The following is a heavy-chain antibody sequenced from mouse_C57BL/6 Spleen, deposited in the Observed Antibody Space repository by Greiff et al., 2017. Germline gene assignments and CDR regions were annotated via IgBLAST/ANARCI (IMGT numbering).Heavy chain of an antibody. CDR1: GYTFTSYW. Sequence: VQLQQPGAELVMPGASVKLSCKASGYTFTSYWMHWVKQRPGQGLEWIGEIDPSDSYTNYNQKLKGKSTLTVDKSSSTAYMQLSSLTSEDSAVYYCARRDYGSSLFDYWGQGTTLTVSS. V-gene: IGHV1-69*01. D-gene: IGHD1-1*01. CDR2: IDPSDSYT. J-gene: IGHJ2*01. CDR3: ARRDYGSSLFDY.